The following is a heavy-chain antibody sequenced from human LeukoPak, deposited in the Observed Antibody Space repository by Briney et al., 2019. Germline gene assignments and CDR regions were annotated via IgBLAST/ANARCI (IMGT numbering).Heavy chain of an antibody. J-gene: IGHJ4*02. Sequence: GASLQISCKGSGSSFTSYWIGWVRQLPGKGLEWMGIIYPGDSDTRYSPSFQGQVTISADKSISTAYLQWSSLKASDTAMYYCARHVWSSSPGVDYWGQGTLVTVSS. CDR2: IYPGDSDT. CDR3: ARHVWSSSPGVDY. D-gene: IGHD6-6*01. V-gene: IGHV5-51*01. CDR1: GSSFTSYW.